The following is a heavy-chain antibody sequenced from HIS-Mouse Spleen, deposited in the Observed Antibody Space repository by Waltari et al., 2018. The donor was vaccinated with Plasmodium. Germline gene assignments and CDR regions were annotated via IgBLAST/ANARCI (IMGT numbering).Heavy chain of an antibody. CDR1: GGSFSGYY. Sequence: QVQLQQWGAGLLKPSETLSLTCAVYGGSFSGYYWSWIRQPPGKGLEWIGEINHRGSTNYNPSLKSRVTISVDTSKTQFSLKLSAVTAADTAVYYCARGRVAARLDAFDIWGQGTMVTVSS. CDR2: INHRGST. D-gene: IGHD6-6*01. V-gene: IGHV4-34*01. CDR3: ARGRVAARLDAFDI. J-gene: IGHJ3*02.